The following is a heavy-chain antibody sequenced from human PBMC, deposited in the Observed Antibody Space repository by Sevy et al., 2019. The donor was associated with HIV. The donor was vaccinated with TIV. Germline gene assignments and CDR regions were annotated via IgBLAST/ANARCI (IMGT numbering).Heavy chain of an antibody. D-gene: IGHD3-22*01. CDR2: ISSSSSYI. Sequence: GGSLRLSCAASGFTFSSYSMNWVRQAPGKGLEWVSSISSSSSYIYYADSVKGRFTISRDNAKNSLYLQMNSLRAEDTAVYYCARDYYDSSGDYYGGLRAFDIWGQGTMVTVSS. CDR1: GFTFSSYS. J-gene: IGHJ3*02. CDR3: ARDYYDSSGDYYGGLRAFDI. V-gene: IGHV3-21*01.